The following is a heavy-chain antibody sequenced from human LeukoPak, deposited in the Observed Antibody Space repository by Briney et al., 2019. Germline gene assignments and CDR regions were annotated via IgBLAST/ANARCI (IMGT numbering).Heavy chain of an antibody. CDR1: GYTFTSYE. D-gene: IGHD3-16*01. CDR3: ARASFWESPVNWFDP. V-gene: IGHV1-2*07. CDR2: INPKNGGA. J-gene: IGHJ5*02. Sequence: ASVKVSCKASGYTFTSYEIHWVRQATGQGLEWMGWINPKNGGANYAPRFRGRVTLTRDRSTSTVYMELTRLTSDDTAVYYCARASFWESPVNWFDPWGQGTLVTVSS.